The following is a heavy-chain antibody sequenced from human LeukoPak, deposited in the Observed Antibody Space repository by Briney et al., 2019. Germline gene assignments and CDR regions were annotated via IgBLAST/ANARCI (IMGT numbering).Heavy chain of an antibody. CDR3: ATIFGGSIVYDY. Sequence: SVKVSCKASGGTFSSYAISWVRQAPGQGLVWMGGIIPIFGTANYAQKFQGRVTITADESTSTAYMELSSLRSEDTAVYYCATIFGGSIVYDYWGQGTLVTVSS. J-gene: IGHJ4*02. D-gene: IGHD3-3*01. CDR2: IIPIFGTA. V-gene: IGHV1-69*13. CDR1: GGTFSSYA.